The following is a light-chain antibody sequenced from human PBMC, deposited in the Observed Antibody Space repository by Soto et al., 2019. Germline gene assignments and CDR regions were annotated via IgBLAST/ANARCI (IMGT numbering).Light chain of an antibody. CDR2: DAS. Sequence: EIVLTQSPETLSLSPGERATLSCSASQSVRSNYLAWYQQKPGQAPRFLIYDASSRATGIPDRFSGSGSGTDFTLTISRLEPEEFAVYYCQQYGSSPLTFGGGTKVEIK. V-gene: IGKV3-20*01. CDR1: QSVRSNY. J-gene: IGKJ4*01. CDR3: QQYGSSPLT.